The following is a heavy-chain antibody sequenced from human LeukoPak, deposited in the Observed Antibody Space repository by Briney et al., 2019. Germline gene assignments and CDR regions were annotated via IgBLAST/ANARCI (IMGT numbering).Heavy chain of an antibody. J-gene: IGHJ6*02. CDR2: ISWHSGSI. CDR3: AKAGWKVYFYYYGMDV. CDR1: GFTFDDYA. V-gene: IGHV3-9*01. D-gene: IGHD1-1*01. Sequence: GRSLRLSCAASGFTFDDYAMPWVRQAPGKGLEWVSGISWHSGSIGYADSVKGRFTISRDNTKNSLYLQMNSLRPEDSAVYYCAKAGWKVYFYYYGMDVWGQGTTVTVSS.